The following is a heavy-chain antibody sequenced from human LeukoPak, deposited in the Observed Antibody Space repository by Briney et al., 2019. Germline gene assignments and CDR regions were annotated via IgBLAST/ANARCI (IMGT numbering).Heavy chain of an antibody. CDR1: GGSISSGSYY. Sequence: PSETLSLTCTVSGGSISSGSYYWSWIRQPPGKGLEWIGYIYYSGSTNYNPSLKSRVTISVDTSKNQFSLKLSSVTAADTAVYYCARGPVTMGDGWFDPWGQGTLVTVSS. CDR3: ARGPVTMGDGWFDP. CDR2: IYYSGST. V-gene: IGHV4-61*01. D-gene: IGHD3-10*01. J-gene: IGHJ5*02.